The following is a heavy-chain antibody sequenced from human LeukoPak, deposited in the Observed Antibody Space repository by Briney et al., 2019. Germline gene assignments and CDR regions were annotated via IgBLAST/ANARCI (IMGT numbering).Heavy chain of an antibody. D-gene: IGHD3-3*01. V-gene: IGHV3-30-3*01. CDR3: ARYDFWSGYAFDY. CDR1: GFTFSSYA. J-gene: IGHJ4*02. CDR2: ISYDGSNK. Sequence: GGSLRLSCAASGFTFSSYAMHWVRPAPGKGLEWVAVISYDGSNKYYADSVKGRFTNSRDNSKNALYLQMNSLRAEDTAVYYCARYDFWSGYAFDYWGQGTLVTVSS.